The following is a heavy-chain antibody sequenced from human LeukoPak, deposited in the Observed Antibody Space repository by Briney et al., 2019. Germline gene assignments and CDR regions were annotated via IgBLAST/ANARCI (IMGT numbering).Heavy chain of an antibody. V-gene: IGHV4-34*01. CDR2: INHSGST. CDR3: ARGFRSYPSYYGMDV. Sequence: SETLCLTCAVYGGSFSGYYWSWIRQPPGKGLEWIGEINHSGSTNYNPSLKSRVTISVDTSKNQFSLKLSSVTAADTAVYYCARGFRSYPSYYGMDVWGQGTTVTVSS. D-gene: IGHD1-26*01. CDR1: GGSFSGYY. J-gene: IGHJ6*02.